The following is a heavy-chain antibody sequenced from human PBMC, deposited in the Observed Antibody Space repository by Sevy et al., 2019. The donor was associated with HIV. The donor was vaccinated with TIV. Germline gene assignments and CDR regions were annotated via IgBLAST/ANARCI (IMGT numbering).Heavy chain of an antibody. V-gene: IGHV3-74*01. CDR3: ATPRFDF. CDR2: MNTDGSIT. CDR1: GFDFSSHW. Sequence: GGSLRLSCEASGFDFSSHWMQWVRQAPGKGLVWVSRMNTDGSITNYADSVKGRFTISRDNAKNTLYLEMNNLRDEDTALYYCATPRFDFWGPGTLVTVSS. J-gene: IGHJ4*02.